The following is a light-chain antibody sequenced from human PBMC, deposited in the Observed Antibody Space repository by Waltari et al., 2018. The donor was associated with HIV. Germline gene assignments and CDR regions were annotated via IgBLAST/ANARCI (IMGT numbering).Light chain of an antibody. Sequence: ISLTQSPSFSASIGYRVPIYCQATQDVSTFVAWYQQKPGTAPKLLIYGASVLQGGVPSRFSGSGSGTDFALTIGCLQSDDLATYFCQQYSVFPLTFGPGT. CDR3: QQYSVFPLT. V-gene: IGKV1D-8*01. J-gene: IGKJ2*01. CDR1: QDVSTF. CDR2: GAS.